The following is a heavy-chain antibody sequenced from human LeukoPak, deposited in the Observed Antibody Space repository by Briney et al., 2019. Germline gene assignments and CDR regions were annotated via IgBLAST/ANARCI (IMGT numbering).Heavy chain of an antibody. Sequence: SETLSLTCTVSGGSISGYYWSWIRQPAGKGLEWIGRIYTSGSTNYNPSLKSRVTISVDTSKNQFSLKLSSVTAADTAVYYCARRGEYSYGYGAFDIWGQGSMVTVSS. CDR2: IYTSGST. J-gene: IGHJ3*02. D-gene: IGHD5-18*01. CDR3: ARRGEYSYGYGAFDI. V-gene: IGHV4-4*07. CDR1: GGSISGYY.